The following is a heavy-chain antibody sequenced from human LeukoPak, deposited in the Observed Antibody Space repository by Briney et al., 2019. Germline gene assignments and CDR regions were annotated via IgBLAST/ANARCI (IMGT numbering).Heavy chain of an antibody. D-gene: IGHD2-15*01. V-gene: IGHV3-23*01. CDR2: ISGSGGST. CDR1: GFTFSSYA. Sequence: GGSLRLSCAASGFTFSSYAMSWVRQAPGKGLEWVSAISGSGGSTYYADSVEGRFTISRDSSKNTLYLQMNSLRAEDTAVYYCARDIVVVVAATPGYFDYWGQGTLVTVSS. J-gene: IGHJ4*02. CDR3: ARDIVVVVAATPGYFDY.